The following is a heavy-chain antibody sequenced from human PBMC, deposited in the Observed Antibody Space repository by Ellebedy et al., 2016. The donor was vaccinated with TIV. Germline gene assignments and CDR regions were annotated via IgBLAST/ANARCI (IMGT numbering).Heavy chain of an antibody. Sequence: SETLSLTCGVSDDSISRDKWWTWVRQAPGRALEWIGEIHHTKGTNYNPSLKSRVTMSVDTSKNQVSLKLSSVTAADTAVYFCARDPWTWGGGGHWGQGTLVIVSA. CDR3: ARDPWTWGGGGH. CDR2: IHHTKGT. D-gene: IGHD3-16*01. V-gene: IGHV4-4*02. CDR1: DDSISRDKW. J-gene: IGHJ4*02.